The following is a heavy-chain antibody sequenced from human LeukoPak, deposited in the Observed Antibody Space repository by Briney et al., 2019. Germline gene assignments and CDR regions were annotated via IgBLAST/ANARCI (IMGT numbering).Heavy chain of an antibody. CDR1: GASMSNYY. V-gene: IGHV4-39*07. CDR3: ARARAAPGIRNKFGFDY. CDR2: IYHSGTTYSGST. Sequence: SETLSLTCNVSGASMSNYYWVWIRQPPGKGLEWIGSIYHSGTTYSGSTYYNPSLKSRVTISLDTSKNQFSLKVGSMTAADTAVYYCARARAAPGIRNKFGFDYWGQGTLVTVSS. J-gene: IGHJ4*02. D-gene: IGHD3-16*01.